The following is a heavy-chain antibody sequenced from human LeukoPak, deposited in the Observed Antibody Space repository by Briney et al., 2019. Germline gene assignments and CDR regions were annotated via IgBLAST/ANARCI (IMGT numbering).Heavy chain of an antibody. V-gene: IGHV1-18*01. J-gene: IGHJ3*01. Sequence: ASVKVSCKASGYSFKNYGMTWVRQAPGQGLEWMGWVNSDTGSTVSAQAFQGRVALTTDTSTNTIHMELRSLTSDDTAVYFRARDDSCSGDKCVSLGGFDVWGQGTTVIVSS. CDR1: GYSFKNYG. CDR3: ARDDSCSGDKCVSLGGFDV. CDR2: VNSDTGST. D-gene: IGHD3-16*01.